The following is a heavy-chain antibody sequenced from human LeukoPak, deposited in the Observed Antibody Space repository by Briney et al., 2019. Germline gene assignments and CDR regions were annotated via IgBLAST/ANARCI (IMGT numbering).Heavy chain of an antibody. J-gene: IGHJ3*02. CDR3: ARHRIPAADDAFDI. V-gene: IGHV4-39*01. Sequence: NPSETLSLTCTVSGGSISSSSYYWGWIRQPPGKGLEWIGSIYYSGSTYYSPSLKSRVTISVDTSKNQFSLKLNSVTAADTAVYYCARHRIPAADDAFDIWGQGTMVTVSS. CDR1: GGSISSSSYY. CDR2: IYYSGST. D-gene: IGHD6-13*01.